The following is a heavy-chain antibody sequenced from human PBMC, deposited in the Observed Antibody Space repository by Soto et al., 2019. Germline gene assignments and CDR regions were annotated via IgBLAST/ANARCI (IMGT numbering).Heavy chain of an antibody. CDR3: AKDRLSGSYHRYFDS. D-gene: IGHD1-26*01. CDR1: GFPFSTYG. CDR2: ISGRDEST. Sequence: GGSLRLSCAASGFPFSTYGMSWVRQTPGKGLEWVTSISGRDESTYYADSVKGRFTISRDNSENTLYLQMISLRADDTAVYYCAKDRLSGSYHRYFDSWGQGTLVTVSS. V-gene: IGHV3-23*01. J-gene: IGHJ4*02.